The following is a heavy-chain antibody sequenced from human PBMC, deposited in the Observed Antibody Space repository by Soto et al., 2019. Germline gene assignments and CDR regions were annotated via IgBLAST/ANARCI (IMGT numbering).Heavy chain of an antibody. V-gene: IGHV1-3*01. Sequence: ASVKGACKASGYTYTSYGISWVRQAPGQRLEWMGWINAGNGNTKYSQKFQGRVTITRDTSASTACMELSSLRSEDTAVYYCARARIAAALWFDPWGQGTLVTVSS. CDR1: GYTYTSYG. J-gene: IGHJ5*02. CDR2: INAGNGNT. D-gene: IGHD6-13*01. CDR3: ARARIAAALWFDP.